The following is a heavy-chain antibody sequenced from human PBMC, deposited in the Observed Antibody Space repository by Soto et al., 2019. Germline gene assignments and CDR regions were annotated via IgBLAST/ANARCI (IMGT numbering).Heavy chain of an antibody. CDR2: IYYSGST. D-gene: IGHD2-15*01. V-gene: IGHV4-31*03. CDR1: GGSIISGGYY. Sequence: SETLSLTCTVSGGSIISGGYYWIWIRQHPGKGLEWIGYIYYSGSTYYKPSLKSRVTISVDTSKNQFSLKLNSVTAADTAVYYCARVSIVVLVAATRFDPWGQGTLVTVSS. CDR3: ARVSIVVLVAATRFDP. J-gene: IGHJ5*02.